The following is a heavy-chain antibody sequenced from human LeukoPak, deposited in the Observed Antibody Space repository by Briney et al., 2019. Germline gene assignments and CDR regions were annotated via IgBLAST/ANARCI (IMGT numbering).Heavy chain of an antibody. J-gene: IGHJ4*02. Sequence: GGSLRLSCAASGFTFSSYAMHWVRRAPGKGLEWVAIISYDGSDTYYTDSVKGRFTISRDNSKNTLYLQMSSLRAEDTAVYYCASARVVEVLATPTALDYWGQGTLVTVSS. V-gene: IGHV3-30-3*01. CDR2: ISYDGSDT. CDR3: ASARVVEVLATPTALDY. CDR1: GFTFSSYA. D-gene: IGHD2-2*01.